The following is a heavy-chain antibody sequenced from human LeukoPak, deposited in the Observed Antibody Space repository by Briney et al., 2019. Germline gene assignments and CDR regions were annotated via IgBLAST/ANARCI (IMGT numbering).Heavy chain of an antibody. Sequence: GASVKVSCKASGYTFTSYAISWVRQAPGQGLEWMGGIIPIFGTANYAQKFQGRVTITADKSTSTAYMELSSLRSEDTAVYYCARVRFRYSSSWYNWFDPWGQGTLVTVSS. D-gene: IGHD6-13*01. CDR1: GYTFTSYA. V-gene: IGHV1-69*06. J-gene: IGHJ5*02. CDR3: ARVRFRYSSSWYNWFDP. CDR2: IIPIFGTA.